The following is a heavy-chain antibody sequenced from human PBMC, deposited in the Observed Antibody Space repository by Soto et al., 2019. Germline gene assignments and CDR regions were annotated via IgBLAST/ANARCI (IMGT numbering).Heavy chain of an antibody. Sequence: PSETMSLTCTVSGGKIRSSSDYGGWKRKPPGKGLEWIGSIYYSGSTYYNPSLKSRVTISVDTSKNQFSLKLSSVTAADTAVYYCARHGYSGSYYGWYFDLWGRGTLVTVSS. CDR2: IYYSGST. CDR3: ARHGYSGSYYGWYFDL. V-gene: IGHV4-39*01. CDR1: GGKIRSSSDY. J-gene: IGHJ2*01. D-gene: IGHD1-26*01.